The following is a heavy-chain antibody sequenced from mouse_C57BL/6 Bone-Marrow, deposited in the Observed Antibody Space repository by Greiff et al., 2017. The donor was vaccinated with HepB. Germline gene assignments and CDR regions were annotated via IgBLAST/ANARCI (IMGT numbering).Heavy chain of an antibody. CDR2: IYPGDGDT. D-gene: IGHD1-3*01. J-gene: IGHJ3*01. CDR1: GYAFSSSC. Sequence: VQLVESGPELVKPGASVKISCKASGYAFSSSCMNWVKQRPGKGLEWIGRIYPGDGDTDYNGKFKGKATLTADKSSSTAYMQLSSLTSEDSAVSLCVGYKAWFAYWGQGTLVTVSA. CDR3: VGYKAWFAY. V-gene: IGHV1-82*01.